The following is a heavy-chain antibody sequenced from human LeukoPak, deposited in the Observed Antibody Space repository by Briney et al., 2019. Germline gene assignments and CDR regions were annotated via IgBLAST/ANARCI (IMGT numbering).Heavy chain of an antibody. CDR2: ISGSGGST. D-gene: IGHD2-2*01. CDR1: GFTFSNYW. Sequence: GGSLRLSCEASGFTFSNYWMSWVRQAPGKGLEWVSAISGSGGSTYYADSVKGRFTISRDNSKNTLYLQMNSLRAEDTAVYYCAKGIEPAASIFDYWGQGTLVTVSS. CDR3: AKGIEPAASIFDY. J-gene: IGHJ4*02. V-gene: IGHV3-23*01.